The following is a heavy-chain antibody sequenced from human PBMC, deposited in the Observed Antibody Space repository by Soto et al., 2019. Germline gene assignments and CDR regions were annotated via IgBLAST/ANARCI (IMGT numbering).Heavy chain of an antibody. J-gene: IGHJ6*03. Sequence: GGSLRLYRAGSEFTISSYWKSRVRQTPGKGLEWVPNIKQDGSEKYYVDSVKGRFHLSRDNAQDSLYLQTNSLRADDNGVYYFAKRRQDYGYYYFYYLDIWGKGTTVTVSS. D-gene: IGHD4-17*01. CDR1: EFTISSYW. CDR3: AKRRQDYGYYYFYYLDI. CDR2: IKQDGSEK. V-gene: IGHV3-7*01.